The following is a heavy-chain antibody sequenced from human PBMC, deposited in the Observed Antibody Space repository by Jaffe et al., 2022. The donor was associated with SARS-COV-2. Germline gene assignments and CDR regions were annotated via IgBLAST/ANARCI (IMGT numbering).Heavy chain of an antibody. D-gene: IGHD2-15*01. J-gene: IGHJ6*02. V-gene: IGHV3-48*03. CDR2: ISSSGSTI. CDR1: GFTFSSYE. Sequence: EVQLVESGGGLVQPGGSLRLSCAASGFTFSSYEMNWVRQAPGKGLEWVSYISSSGSTIYYADSVKGRFTISRDNAKNSLYLQMNSLRAEDTAVYYCARGYCSGGSCRIYYYYGMDVWGQGTTVTVSS. CDR3: ARGYCSGGSCRIYYYYGMDV.